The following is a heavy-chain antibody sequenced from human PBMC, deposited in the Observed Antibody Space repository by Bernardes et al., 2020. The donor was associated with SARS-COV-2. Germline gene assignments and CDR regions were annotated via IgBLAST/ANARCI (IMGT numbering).Heavy chain of an antibody. CDR3: ARDVSGSYYYGMDV. D-gene: IGHD1-26*01. CDR1: GFTFSSYA. Sequence: GGSLRLSCAASGFTFSSYAMHWVRQAPGKGLEWVAVISYDGSNKYYADSVKGRFTISRDNSKNTLYLQMNSLRAEDTAVYYCARDVSGSYYYGMDVWGQGTTVTVSS. J-gene: IGHJ6*02. CDR2: ISYDGSNK. V-gene: IGHV3-30-3*01.